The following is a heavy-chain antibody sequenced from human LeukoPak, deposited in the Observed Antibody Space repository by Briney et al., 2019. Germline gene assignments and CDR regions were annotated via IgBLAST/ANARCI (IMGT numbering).Heavy chain of an antibody. CDR1: GGSISSGGYS. CDR3: ASGTRDNWFDP. V-gene: IGHV4-30-2*01. D-gene: IGHD5-24*01. CDR2: IYHSGST. Sequence: SQTLSLTCAVSGGSISSGGYSWSWIRQPPGKGLEWIGYIYHSGSTYYNPSLKSRVTISVDRSKNQFSLKLSSVTAADTAVYYCASGTRDNWFDPWGQGTLVTVSS. J-gene: IGHJ5*02.